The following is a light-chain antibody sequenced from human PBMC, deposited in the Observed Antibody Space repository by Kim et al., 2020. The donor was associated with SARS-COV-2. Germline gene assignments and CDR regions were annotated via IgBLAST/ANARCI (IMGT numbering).Light chain of an antibody. CDR3: QQSYSTFYIT. CDR1: QSVSSG. CDR2: KAS. J-gene: IGKJ5*01. V-gene: IGKV1-39*01. Sequence: DIQMTQSPSSLSASVGDRVTITCRASQSVSSGLNWYQQMPGKVPRLIIYKASTLQSGVPPRFSGSGSGTVFTLTISSLQPEDFATYYCQQSYSTFYITFGQGTRLEIK.